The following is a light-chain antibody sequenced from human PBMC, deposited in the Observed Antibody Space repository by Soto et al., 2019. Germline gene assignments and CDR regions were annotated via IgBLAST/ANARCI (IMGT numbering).Light chain of an antibody. CDR1: QSVSRW. CDR3: QKFTSAPFT. Sequence: DIQMTQSPSPLSPSVGDRVTITCRASQSVSRWLAWYQQKPGKLPKLLIYAASILQSGVPSRFSGSGSGTDFTLTISSLQHEDVAIYYCQKFTSAPFTFGGGTKVDIK. CDR2: AAS. V-gene: IGKV1-27*01. J-gene: IGKJ4*01.